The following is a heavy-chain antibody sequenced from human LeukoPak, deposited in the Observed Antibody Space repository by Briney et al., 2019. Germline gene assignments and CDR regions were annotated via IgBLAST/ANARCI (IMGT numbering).Heavy chain of an antibody. V-gene: IGHV3-66*01. J-gene: IGHJ6*02. Sequence: GGSLRLSCAASGFTVSSNYMSWVRQAPGKGLEWVSGIYSDGSTNYADSVKGRFTISRDNSKNTLYLQMNSLRAEDTAVYYCARESWAWFGELLSDGMDVWGQGTTVTVSS. CDR1: GFTVSSNY. CDR2: IYSDGST. D-gene: IGHD3-10*01. CDR3: ARESWAWFGELLSDGMDV.